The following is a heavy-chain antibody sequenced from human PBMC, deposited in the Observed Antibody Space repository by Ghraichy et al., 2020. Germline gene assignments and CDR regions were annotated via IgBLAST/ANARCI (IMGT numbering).Heavy chain of an antibody. D-gene: IGHD3-22*01. J-gene: IGHJ4*02. CDR2: ISGSGDST. Sequence: GGSLRLSCAASGFTFSNYAMNWVRQAPGKGLEWVSAISGSGDSTYYADSVKGRFTISRDNSKNTLYLQMNSLRAEDTAVYYCAKILYYDSSGPIDYWGQGTLVTVSS. CDR3: AKILYYDSSGPIDY. CDR1: GFTFSNYA. V-gene: IGHV3-23*01.